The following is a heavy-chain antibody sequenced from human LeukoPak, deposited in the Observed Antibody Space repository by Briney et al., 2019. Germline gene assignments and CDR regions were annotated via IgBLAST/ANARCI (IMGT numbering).Heavy chain of an antibody. J-gene: IGHJ4*02. CDR1: GFTFDDYA. V-gene: IGHV3-9*01. CDR2: ISWNSGSI. D-gene: IGHD5-24*01. CDR3: AKGSYPEMATTITGDLDY. Sequence: PGRSLRLSCAASGFTFDDYAMHWVRQAPGKGLEWVSGISWNSGSIGYADSVKGRFTISRDNAKNSLYLQMNSLRAEDTALYYCAKGSYPEMATTITGDLDYWGQGTLVTVSS.